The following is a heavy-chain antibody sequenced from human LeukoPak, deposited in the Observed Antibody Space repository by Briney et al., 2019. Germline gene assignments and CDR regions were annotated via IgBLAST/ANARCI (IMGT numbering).Heavy chain of an antibody. J-gene: IGHJ4*02. V-gene: IGHV3-33*01. CDR3: ARDGLGGWQEPLDY. D-gene: IGHD6-19*01. CDR1: GFTFSSYG. CDR2: IWYDGSNK. Sequence: PGGSLRLSCAASGFTFSSYGMHWVRQAPGKGLEWVAVIWYDGSNKYYADSVKGRFTISRDNSKNTLYLQMNSLRAEDTAVYYCARDGLGGWQEPLDYWGQGTLVTVSS.